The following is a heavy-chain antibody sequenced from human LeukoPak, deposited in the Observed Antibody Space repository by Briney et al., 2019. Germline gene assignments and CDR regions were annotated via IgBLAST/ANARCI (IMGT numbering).Heavy chain of an antibody. D-gene: IGHD2-2*01. CDR1: GGSISSSSYY. V-gene: IGHV4-39*07. J-gene: IGHJ5*02. CDR2: IYYSGST. CDR3: ASAPTYCSSTSCYFGGEAGWFDP. Sequence: PSETLSLTCTVSGGSISSSSYYWGWIRQPPGKGLEWIGSIYYSGSTYYNPSLKSRVTISVDTSKNQFSLKLSSVTAADTAVYYCASAPTYCSSTSCYFGGEAGWFDPWGQGTLVTVSS.